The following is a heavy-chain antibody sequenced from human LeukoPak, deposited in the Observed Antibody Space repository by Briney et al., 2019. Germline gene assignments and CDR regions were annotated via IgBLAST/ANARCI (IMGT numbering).Heavy chain of an antibody. J-gene: IGHJ4*02. CDR2: INPNSGGT. CDR1: GYTFTGYY. CDR3: ASEVGVYYDSSGYWNFDY. Sequence: ASVKVSCKASGYTFTGYYMHWVRQAPGQGLEWMGWINPNSGGTNYAQKLQGRVTMTTDTSTSTAYMELRSLRSDDTAVYYCASEVGVYYDSSGYWNFDYWGQGTLVTVSS. V-gene: IGHV1-2*02. D-gene: IGHD3-22*01.